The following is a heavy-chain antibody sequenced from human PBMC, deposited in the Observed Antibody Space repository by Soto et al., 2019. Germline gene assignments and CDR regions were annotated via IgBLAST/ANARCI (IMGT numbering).Heavy chain of an antibody. J-gene: IGHJ6*02. D-gene: IGHD6-13*01. CDR1: GGSISSGGYY. CDR2: FSYSGST. CDR3: ARESAAGNYYYYGMDV. V-gene: IGHV4-31*03. Sequence: QVQLQESGPGLVKPSQTLSLTCTVSGGSISSGGYYWSWIRQHPGKGLEWIGYFSYSGSTYYNPSLKSRVTISADTSKNQFSLKLSSVTAADTAVYYCARESAAGNYYYYGMDVWGQGTTVTVSS.